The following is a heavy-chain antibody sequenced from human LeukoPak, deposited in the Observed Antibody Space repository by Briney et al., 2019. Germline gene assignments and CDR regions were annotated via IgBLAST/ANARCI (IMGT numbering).Heavy chain of an antibody. V-gene: IGHV3-33*01. CDR2: IWYDGSNK. J-gene: IGHJ4*02. CDR1: GFTFSSYG. CDR3: ARDLVDCSSTSCYRLGFDY. D-gene: IGHD2-2*01. Sequence: GRSLRLSCAVSGFTFSSYGMHWVRQAPGKGLEWVAVIWYDGSNKYYADSVKGRFTISRDNSKNTLYLQMTSLRAEDTAVYYCARDLVDCSSTSCYRLGFDYWGQGTLVTVSS.